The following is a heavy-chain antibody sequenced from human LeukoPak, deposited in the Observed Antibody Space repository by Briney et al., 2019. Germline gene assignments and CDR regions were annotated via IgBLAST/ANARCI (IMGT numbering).Heavy chain of an antibody. D-gene: IGHD3-22*01. CDR2: IYSGGST. Sequence: GGSLILSCAASGFTVGSNTMSWVRQAPGKGLEWVSIIYSGGSTSYADSVKGRFTISRDNSKNTLYLQMNSLRTEDTAVYYCARGGSYFDISGYYFYWGQGTLVTVSS. CDR1: GFTVGSNT. CDR3: ARGGSYFDISGYYFY. J-gene: IGHJ4*02. V-gene: IGHV3-66*01.